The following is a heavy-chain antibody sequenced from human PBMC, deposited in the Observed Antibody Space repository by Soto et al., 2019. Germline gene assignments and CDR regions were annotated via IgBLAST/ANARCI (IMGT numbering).Heavy chain of an antibody. J-gene: IGHJ6*04. V-gene: IGHV3-7*01. CDR3: VRERRRTGVPTWGRSGIMDV. CDR1: DFAFADHW. CDR2: INDDGNEK. D-gene: IGHD1-26*01. Sequence: EVQLVESGGGLFQPGGSLRLSCAASDFAFADHWMIWVRQAPGKGLEWVANINDDGNEKYLVDSVKGRFTISRDNAKNLMYPQRNSLRDEDTAVYYCVRERRRTGVPTWGRSGIMDVWGKGTTVTVSS.